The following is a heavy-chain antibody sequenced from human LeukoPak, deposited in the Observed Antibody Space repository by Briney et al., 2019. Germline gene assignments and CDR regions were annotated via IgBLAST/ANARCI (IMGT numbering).Heavy chain of an antibody. V-gene: IGHV3-48*03. D-gene: IGHD6-6*01. CDR2: ISSSGSTI. CDR3: ARDPKISSSSDY. CDR1: GFTFSSYE. J-gene: IGHJ4*02. Sequence: GGSLRLSCAASGFTFSSYEMNWVRQAPGKGLEWVSYISSSGSTIYYADSVKGRFTISRDNAKNSLYLQMNNLRAEDTAVYYCARDPKISSSSDYWGQGTLVTVSS.